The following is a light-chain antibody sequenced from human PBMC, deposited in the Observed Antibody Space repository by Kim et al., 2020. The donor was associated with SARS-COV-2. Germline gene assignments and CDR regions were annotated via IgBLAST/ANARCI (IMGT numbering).Light chain of an antibody. V-gene: IGKV1-33*01. Sequence: DIQLTQSPSSLSASVGDRVTITCQASHDISDYLNWYQQKPGKAPKLLVYDASNLERGVPSRFSGRGSGTYFTLTISSLQPEDIATYYCQRYDNRPPVTFGGGTKVDI. CDR3: QRYDNRPPVT. J-gene: IGKJ4*01. CDR1: HDISDY. CDR2: DAS.